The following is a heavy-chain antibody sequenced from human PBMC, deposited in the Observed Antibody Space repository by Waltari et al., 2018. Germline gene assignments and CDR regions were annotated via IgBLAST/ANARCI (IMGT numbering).Heavy chain of an antibody. CDR3: ARDSRGGLFFDY. CDR2: IFSDGRT. CDR1: GFPVRSNY. V-gene: IGHV3-53*01. J-gene: IGHJ4*02. Sequence: EVQLVESGGGLIQSGGSLRLSCAASGFPVRSNYMSWVRQAPGKGLEWVSVIFSDGRTYYADSVKGRFTISRDNSKNTLYLQINSLRAEDTAVYYCARDSRGGLFFDYWGQGTLVTVSS.